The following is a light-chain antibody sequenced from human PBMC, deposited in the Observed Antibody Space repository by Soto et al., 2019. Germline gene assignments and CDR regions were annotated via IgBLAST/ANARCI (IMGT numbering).Light chain of an antibody. CDR3: QQRSYSPKT. V-gene: IGKV3-11*01. J-gene: IGKJ1*01. CDR1: QSVSRY. CDR2: DTS. Sequence: EIVLTQSPATLSLSPGERATLSCRASQSVSRYLAWYQQKPGQAPRLLIYDTSNRATGIPARFNGSGSGTDVTLTISSLDPDNFPVYYCQQRSYSPKTFGQGTKVQIK.